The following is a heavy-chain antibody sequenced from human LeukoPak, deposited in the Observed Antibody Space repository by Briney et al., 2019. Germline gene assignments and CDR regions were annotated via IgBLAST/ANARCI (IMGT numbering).Heavy chain of an antibody. D-gene: IGHD5-18*01. CDR1: GGSINNYY. CDR2: LYYSGST. Sequence: PETLSLTCTISGGSINNYYWSWIRQPPGKGLEWIGYLYYSGSTNYNPSLNSRVNISLDTSKNQFSLRLSSVTAADTAVYYCARQTAKNVDTARFDYWGQGTLVTVSS. CDR3: ARQTAKNVDTARFDY. V-gene: IGHV4-59*08. J-gene: IGHJ4*02.